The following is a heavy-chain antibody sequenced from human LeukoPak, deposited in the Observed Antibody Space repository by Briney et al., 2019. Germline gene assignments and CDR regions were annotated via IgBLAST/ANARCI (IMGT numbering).Heavy chain of an antibody. CDR2: INPNSGGT. J-gene: IGHJ4*02. V-gene: IGHV1-2*02. CDR1: GYTFTGYY. CDR3: ASDSTTITTGSDY. Sequence: ASVKVSCKASGYTFTGYYMHWVRQAPGQGLEWMGWINPNSGGTNYAQKFQDRVTITRDPSISTAYMELNRLRSDDTAVYYCASDSTTITTGSDYWGQGTMVTVSS. D-gene: IGHD4-11*01.